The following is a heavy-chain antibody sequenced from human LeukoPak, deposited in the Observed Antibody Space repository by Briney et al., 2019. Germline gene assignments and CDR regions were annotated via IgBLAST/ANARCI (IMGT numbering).Heavy chain of an antibody. CDR1: GFTFSSYS. CDR3: ARDPRAYYDFWSGYPYPS. CDR2: ISSSSSSYI. J-gene: IGHJ5*02. V-gene: IGHV3-21*01. Sequence: GGSLRLSCAASGFTFSSYSMNWVRQAPGKGLEWVSSISSSSSSYIYYADSVKGRFTISRDNAKNSLYLQMNSLRAEDTAVYYCARDPRAYYDFWSGYPYPSWGQGTLVTVSS. D-gene: IGHD3-3*01.